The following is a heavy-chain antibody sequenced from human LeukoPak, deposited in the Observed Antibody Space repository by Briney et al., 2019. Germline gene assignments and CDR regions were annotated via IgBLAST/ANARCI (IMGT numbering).Heavy chain of an antibody. CDR1: GFTFSSYS. Sequence: GGSLRLSCAASGFTFSSYSMNWVRQAPGKGLEWVSSISSSSSYIYYADSVKGRFTISRDNAKNSLYLQMNSLRAEDTAVYYCARDWKGDDSSRHYFDYYYGMDVWGQGTTVTVSS. CDR3: ARDWKGDDSSRHYFDYYYGMDV. J-gene: IGHJ6*02. D-gene: IGHD3-22*01. CDR2: ISSSSSYI. V-gene: IGHV3-21*01.